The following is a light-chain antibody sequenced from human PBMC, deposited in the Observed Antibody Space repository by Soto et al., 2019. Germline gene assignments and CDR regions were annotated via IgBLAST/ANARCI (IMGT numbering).Light chain of an antibody. J-gene: IGKJ4*01. Sequence: IVLTQSPATLSLSPGERATLSCRASESVGRYLAWYQQKPGQVPRLLIYDVSRRATGIPARFSGSGSGTDFTLTISSLEPEDFAVYYCHECGGACLSFGGGTRVDIK. CDR3: HECGGACLS. CDR2: DVS. V-gene: IGKV3-11*01. CDR1: ESVGRY.